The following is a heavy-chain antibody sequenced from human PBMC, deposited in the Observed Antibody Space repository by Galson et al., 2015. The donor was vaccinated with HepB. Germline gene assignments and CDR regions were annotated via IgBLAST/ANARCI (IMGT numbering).Heavy chain of an antibody. CDR3: AELGQYYYDSSGYPPGRIDY. Sequence: SVKVSCKASGGTFSSYAISWVRQAPGQGLEWMGRIIPILGIANYAQKFQGRVTITADKSTSTAYMELSSLRSEDTAVYYCAELGQYYYDSSGYPPGRIDYWGQGTLVTVSS. J-gene: IGHJ4*02. CDR2: IIPILGIA. V-gene: IGHV1-69*04. CDR1: GGTFSSYA. D-gene: IGHD3-22*01.